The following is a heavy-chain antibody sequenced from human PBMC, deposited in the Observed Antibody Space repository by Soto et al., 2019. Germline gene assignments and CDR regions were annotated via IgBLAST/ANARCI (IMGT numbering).Heavy chain of an antibody. V-gene: IGHV4-34*01. CDR3: ARGQEGIVATH. Sequence: QVQLQQWGAGLLKPSETLSLTCAVNGGSLTGYYWSWIRQPPGKGLEWIGEIKDGGSTNYSPSLKSRVTISADTSKNQFSLTLKSVTAADTAVYYCARGQEGIVATHWDQGTLVTVSS. J-gene: IGHJ4*02. D-gene: IGHD5-12*01. CDR2: IKDGGST. CDR1: GGSLTGYY.